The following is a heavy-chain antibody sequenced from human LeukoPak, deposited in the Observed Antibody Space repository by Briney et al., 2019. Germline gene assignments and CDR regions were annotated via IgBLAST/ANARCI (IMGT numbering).Heavy chain of an antibody. J-gene: IGHJ4*02. D-gene: IGHD3-22*01. V-gene: IGHV3-23*01. CDR2: ISGSGSST. Sequence: GGSLRLSCAASGFTFDDYGMSWVRQAPGKGLEWVSTISGSGSSTYYADSVKGRFTISRDNSKNMLYLQMNSLRAEDTAVYYCAKAGESIVMVLYYFDYWGQGTLVTVSS. CDR3: AKAGESIVMVLYYFDY. CDR1: GFTFDDYG.